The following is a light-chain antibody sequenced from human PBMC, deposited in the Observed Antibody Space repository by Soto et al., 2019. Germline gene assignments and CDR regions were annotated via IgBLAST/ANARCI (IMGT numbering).Light chain of an antibody. Sequence: QSVLTQPPSASGTPGQRVTISCSGSSSNIGSNYVYWYQQLPVTAPKLLIYRNNQRPSGVPDRFSGSKSGTSASLAISGLRSEDEADYYCAAWDDSLSGRYVFGTGTKLTVL. CDR1: SSNIGSNY. J-gene: IGLJ1*01. CDR2: RNN. V-gene: IGLV1-47*01. CDR3: AAWDDSLSGRYV.